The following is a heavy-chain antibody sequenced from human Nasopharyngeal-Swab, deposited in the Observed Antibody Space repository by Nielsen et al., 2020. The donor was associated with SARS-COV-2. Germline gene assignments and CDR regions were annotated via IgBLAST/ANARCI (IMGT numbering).Heavy chain of an antibody. CDR2: IYYSGST. CDR3: ARLGWEPRLDY. J-gene: IGHJ4*02. Sequence: SETLSLTCTVSGGSISSSSYYWGWIRQPPGKGLEWIGSIYYSGSTYYNPSLKSRVTISVDTSKNQFSLKLSSVTAADTAVYYCARLGWEPRLDYWGQGTLVTVSS. CDR1: GGSISSSSYY. D-gene: IGHD1-26*01. V-gene: IGHV4-39*01.